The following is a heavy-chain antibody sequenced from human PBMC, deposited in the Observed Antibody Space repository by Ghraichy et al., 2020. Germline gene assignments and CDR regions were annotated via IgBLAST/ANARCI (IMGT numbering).Heavy chain of an antibody. J-gene: IGHJ2*01. V-gene: IGHV4-59*01. CDR1: GGSISSYY. Sequence: SQTLSITCTVSGGSISSYYWSWLRQPPGKGLEWIGNIDFSGGSKYSPSLTSRVTISVDTSKNQFSLKLDSVTAADTAVYYCARAMRFHWYFDLWGRGSLVTVSS. CDR2: IDFSGGS. CDR3: ARAMRFHWYFDL.